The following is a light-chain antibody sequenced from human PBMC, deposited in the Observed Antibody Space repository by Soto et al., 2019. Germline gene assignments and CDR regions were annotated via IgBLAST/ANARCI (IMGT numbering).Light chain of an antibody. CDR3: QQYGSSGT. CDR1: QSVSNNY. Sequence: EIVLTQSPGTLSLSPRERATLSCRASQSVSNNYLAWYQQKPGQAPRLLIYGASNRATGIPDRFSGSGSGTDFTLITSRLEPADFALYYCQQYGSSGTFGQGTKVEIK. CDR2: GAS. V-gene: IGKV3-20*01. J-gene: IGKJ1*01.